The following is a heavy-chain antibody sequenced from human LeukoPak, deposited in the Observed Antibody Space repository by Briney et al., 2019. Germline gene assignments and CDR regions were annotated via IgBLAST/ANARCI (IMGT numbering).Heavy chain of an antibody. J-gene: IGHJ4*02. CDR2: IYPGDSDT. Sequence: GEFLKISCKGSGYSFTSYWIGWVRQMPGKGLEWMGIIYPGDSDTRYSPSFQGQVTISADKSISTAYLQWSSLKASDTAMYYCARLSNRYYYGSGSDFDYWGQGTLVTVSS. V-gene: IGHV5-51*01. CDR3: ARLSNRYYYGSGSDFDY. D-gene: IGHD3-10*01. CDR1: GYSFTSYW.